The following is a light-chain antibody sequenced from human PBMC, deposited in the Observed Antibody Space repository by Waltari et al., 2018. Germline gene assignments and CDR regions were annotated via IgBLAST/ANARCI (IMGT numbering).Light chain of an antibody. Sequence: LSSRASQSVGTNLAWDQHRPVQAPRLLIYEASYRATGIPARFSGSGSETDFTLTISSLQPEDFAVCYCQQRRNWPLTFGGGTIVQI. J-gene: IGKJ4*02. CDR2: EAS. CDR1: QSVGTN. V-gene: IGKV3-11*01. CDR3: QQRRNWPLT.